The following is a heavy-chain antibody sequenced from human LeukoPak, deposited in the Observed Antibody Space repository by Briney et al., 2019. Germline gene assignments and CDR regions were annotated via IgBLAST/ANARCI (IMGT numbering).Heavy chain of an antibody. CDR2: ISSRGSAI. CDR1: GFTFSTYE. V-gene: IGHV3-48*03. CDR3: ARDMEPDAFDI. Sequence: GGSLRPSCAASGFTFSTYEMNWVRQAPGKGLEWVSYISSRGSAIYYADSVKGRFTISRDIAKTSLYLQMSSLRAEDTAIYYCARDMEPDAFDIWGQGTMVTVSS. J-gene: IGHJ3*02. D-gene: IGHD1-1*01.